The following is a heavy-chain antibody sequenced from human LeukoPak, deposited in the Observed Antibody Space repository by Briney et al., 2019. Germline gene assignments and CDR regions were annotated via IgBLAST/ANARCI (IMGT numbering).Heavy chain of an antibody. V-gene: IGHV1-69*04. D-gene: IGHD1-26*01. CDR1: GGTFSSYA. CDR3: ARQVGATFDY. CDR2: IIPIFGIA. J-gene: IGHJ4*02. Sequence: GASVKVSCKASGGTFSSYAISWVRQAPGQGLEWMGRIIPIFGIANYAQKLQGRVTITADKSTSTAYMELSSLRSEDTAVYYCARQVGATFDYWAREPWSPSPQ.